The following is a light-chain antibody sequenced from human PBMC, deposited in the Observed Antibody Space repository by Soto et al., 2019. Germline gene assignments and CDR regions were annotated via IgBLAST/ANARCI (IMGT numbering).Light chain of an antibody. J-gene: IGKJ1*01. CDR2: GAS. V-gene: IGKV3-15*01. CDR1: QSVRTY. Sequence: VMTQSPDTLSLSPGESASLSCRASQSVRTYLAWFQQKPGQAPRLLIYGASARAPGVPARFSGRGSGTEFTLTISNLQSDDFAIYYCQQYDNWPPVTFGPGTKVDLK. CDR3: QQYDNWPPVT.